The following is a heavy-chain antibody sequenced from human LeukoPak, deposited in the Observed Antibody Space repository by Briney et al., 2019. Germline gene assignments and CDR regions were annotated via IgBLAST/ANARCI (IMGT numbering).Heavy chain of an antibody. V-gene: IGHV3-30-3*01. D-gene: IGHD3-3*01. CDR3: ARGDDGYDFGVNAFDI. CDR2: ISYDGSNK. Sequence: GGSLRLSCAASGFTFSSYAMHWVRRAPGKGLEWVAVISYDGSNKYYADSVKGRFTISRDNSKNTLYLQMNSLRAEDTAVYYCARGDDGYDFGVNAFDIWGQGTMVTVSS. CDR1: GFTFSSYA. J-gene: IGHJ3*02.